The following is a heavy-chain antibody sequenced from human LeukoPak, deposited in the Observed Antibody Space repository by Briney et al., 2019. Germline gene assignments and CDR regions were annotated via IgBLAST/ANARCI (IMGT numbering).Heavy chain of an antibody. V-gene: IGHV3-53*01. CDR2: IYSGGST. Sequence: QTGGSLRLSCAASGFTVSSNYMSWVRQAPGKGLEWVSVIYSGGSTYYADSVKGRFTISRDNSKNTLYLQMNSLRAEDTAVYYCAREESSSSGIGYWGQGTLVTVSS. CDR3: AREESSSSGIGY. J-gene: IGHJ4*02. CDR1: GFTVSSNY. D-gene: IGHD6-6*01.